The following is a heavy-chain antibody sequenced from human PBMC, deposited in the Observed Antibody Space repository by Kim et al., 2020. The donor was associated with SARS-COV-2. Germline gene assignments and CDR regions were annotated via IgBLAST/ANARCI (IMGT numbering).Heavy chain of an antibody. Sequence: SETLSLTCTVSGGSTSSSTYYWGWVRQTPGKGLEWIGNIYYNGNTYYNPSLESRVTISLDTSKNQFSLSLKSMTAADAAVYYCARTLGLYQAVRFDSWGQGILVTVSS. V-gene: IGHV4-39*07. CDR2: IYYNGNT. CDR1: GGSTSSSTYY. J-gene: IGHJ4*02. D-gene: IGHD3-16*01. CDR3: ARTLGLYQAVRFDS.